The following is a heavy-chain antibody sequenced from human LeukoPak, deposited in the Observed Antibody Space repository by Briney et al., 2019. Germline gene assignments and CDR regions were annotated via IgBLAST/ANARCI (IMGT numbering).Heavy chain of an antibody. Sequence: GGSLRLSCAASGFTFSNYWMSWVRQAPGRGLEWVANIKEDGSEKYYVDSVKGRFTISRDNARNSLYLQMNSLRAEDTAVYYCARVSAYCSSTSCYYYYGMDVWGKGTTVTVSS. V-gene: IGHV3-7*01. J-gene: IGHJ6*04. CDR2: IKEDGSEK. D-gene: IGHD2-2*01. CDR1: GFTFSNYW. CDR3: ARVSAYCSSTSCYYYYGMDV.